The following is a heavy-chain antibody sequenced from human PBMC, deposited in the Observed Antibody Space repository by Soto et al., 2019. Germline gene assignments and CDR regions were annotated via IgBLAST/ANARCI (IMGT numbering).Heavy chain of an antibody. CDR3: AREDIVVVPAAIRIPGDYYYYGMDV. D-gene: IGHD2-2*02. V-gene: IGHV1-69*13. CDR1: GGTFSSYA. J-gene: IGHJ6*02. CDR2: ILPIFGTA. Sequence: SVKVSCKASGGTFSSYAISWVRQAPGQGLEWMGGILPIFGTANYAQKFQGRVTITADESTSTAYMELSSLRSEDTAVYYCAREDIVVVPAAIRIPGDYYYYGMDVWGQGTTVTVSS.